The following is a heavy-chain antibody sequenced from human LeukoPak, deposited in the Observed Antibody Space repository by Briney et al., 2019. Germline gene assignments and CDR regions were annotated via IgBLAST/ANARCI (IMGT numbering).Heavy chain of an antibody. J-gene: IGHJ4*02. CDR1: GYTFTSYG. CDR2: ISAYNGNT. Sequence: ASVKVSCKASGYTFTSYGISWVRQAPGQGLEWMGWISAYNGNTNYAQKLQGRVTMTTDTSTSTAYMELRSLRSDDTAVYYCASGGTCAYYYDSSGYSDWGQGTLVTVSS. D-gene: IGHD3-22*01. V-gene: IGHV1-18*01. CDR3: ASGGTCAYYYDSSGYSD.